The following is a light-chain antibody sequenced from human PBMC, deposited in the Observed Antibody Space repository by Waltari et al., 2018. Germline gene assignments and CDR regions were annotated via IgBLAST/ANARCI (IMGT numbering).Light chain of an antibody. J-gene: IGLJ2*01. V-gene: IGLV4-69*01. CDR2: VNRDGTH. Sequence: LVLTQSPSASASLGASVRLTCTQRQGYSKTVIACLQQQPGKGARYVMKVNRDGTHWKGDPIPVRFSASNWGTEFSLTITSLQSEDEADYYCQTGGHGTGVFDGGTKLT. CDR1: QGYSKTV. CDR3: QTGGHGTGV.